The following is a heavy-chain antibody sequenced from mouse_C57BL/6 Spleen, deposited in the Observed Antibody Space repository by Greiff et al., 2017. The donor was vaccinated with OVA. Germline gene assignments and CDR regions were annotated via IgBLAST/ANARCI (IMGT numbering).Heavy chain of an antibody. CDR2: IDPEDGDT. D-gene: IGHD1-1*01. Sequence: VQLQQSGAELVKPGASVKLSCTASGFNIKDYYMHWVKQRTEQGLEWIGRIDPEDGDTKYAPKFQGKATITADTSSNTAYLQLSSLTSEDTAVYYCAFYYGSSDWYFDVWGTGTTVTVSS. CDR1: GFNIKDYY. V-gene: IGHV14-2*01. CDR3: AFYYGSSDWYFDV. J-gene: IGHJ1*03.